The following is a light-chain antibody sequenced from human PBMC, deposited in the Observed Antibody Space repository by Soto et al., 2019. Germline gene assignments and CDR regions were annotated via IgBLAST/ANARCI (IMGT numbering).Light chain of an antibody. V-gene: IGKV3-15*01. Sequence: EIVMTQSPATLSVSPGERATLSCMASQSVSSNLAWYQQKHGQAPRLLIYGASTRATGIPARFSGSGSETEFNLTISSLQSEDFAVYYCQQYNNWPETFGQGTKVEIK. CDR2: GAS. CDR1: QSVSSN. J-gene: IGKJ1*01. CDR3: QQYNNWPET.